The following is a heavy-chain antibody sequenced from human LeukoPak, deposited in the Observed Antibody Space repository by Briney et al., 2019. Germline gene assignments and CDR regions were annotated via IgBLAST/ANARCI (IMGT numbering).Heavy chain of an antibody. Sequence: SETLSLTCTVSAGSISSSSHHWGWIRQSPGKGLEWIGSVYYGRTTYYNPSLNSRVTIFVVTSKNQLSLQLNSVTAADTAVYYCVRHDGRSGGTMGALDSRGQGSLVTVSS. CDR2: VYYGRTT. CDR3: VRHDGRSGGTMGALDS. CDR1: AGSISSSSHH. J-gene: IGHJ4*02. D-gene: IGHD4-23*01. V-gene: IGHV4-39*01.